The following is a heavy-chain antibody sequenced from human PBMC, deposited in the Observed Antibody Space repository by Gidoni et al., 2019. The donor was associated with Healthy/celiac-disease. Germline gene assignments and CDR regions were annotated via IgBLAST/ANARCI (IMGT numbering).Heavy chain of an antibody. J-gene: IGHJ6*02. CDR1: GFSLSTSGMC. CDR2: IDWDDDK. CDR3: ARGLRGGATNYYGMDV. D-gene: IGHD1-26*01. Sequence: QVTLRESGPALVKPTQTLTLTCTFSGFSLSTSGMCVSWIRQPPGKALEWLALIDWDDDKYYSTSLKTRLTISKDTSKNQVVLTMTNMDPVDTATYYCARGLRGGATNYYGMDVWGQGTTVTVSS. V-gene: IGHV2-70*01.